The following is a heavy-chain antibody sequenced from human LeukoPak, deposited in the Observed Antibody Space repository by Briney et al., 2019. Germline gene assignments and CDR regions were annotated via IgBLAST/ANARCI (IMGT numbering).Heavy chain of an antibody. Sequence: SVKVSCKASGGTFSSYAISWVRQAPGQGLEWMGRIIPIFGTANYAQKFQGRVTITTDESTSTAYIELSSLRSEDTAVYYCASFRYCSGGSCYRVDYWGQGTLVTVSS. CDR2: IIPIFGTA. CDR1: GGTFSSYA. CDR3: ASFRYCSGGSCYRVDY. D-gene: IGHD2-15*01. J-gene: IGHJ4*02. V-gene: IGHV1-69*05.